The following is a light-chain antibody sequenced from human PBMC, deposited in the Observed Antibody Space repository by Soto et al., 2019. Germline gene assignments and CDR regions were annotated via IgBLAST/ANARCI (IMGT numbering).Light chain of an antibody. CDR1: SSDVGGYNY. Sequence: QSALTQPAFVSGSPGQSITISCTGTSSDVGGYNYVSWYQQHPGKAPKLMIYEVSNRPSGVSNRFSGSKSGNTASLTISGLQAEDEADCYCSSYTSSSTLAYVFGTGTKLTVL. J-gene: IGLJ1*01. CDR3: SSYTSSSTLAYV. V-gene: IGLV2-14*01. CDR2: EVS.